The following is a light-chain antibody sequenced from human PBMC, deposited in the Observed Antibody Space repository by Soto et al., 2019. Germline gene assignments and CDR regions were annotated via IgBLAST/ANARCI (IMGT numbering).Light chain of an antibody. CDR1: QGIRND. CDR3: LQDYNYPYT. J-gene: IGKJ2*01. Sequence: AIQITQSPSSLSSSVGDRVTITCRASQGIRNDLGWYQQKPGKAPKLLISAASNLQSGVPSRFSGSGSGTDFTLTISSLQPEDSATYYCLQDYNYPYTFGQGTKVDIK. CDR2: AAS. V-gene: IGKV1-6*01.